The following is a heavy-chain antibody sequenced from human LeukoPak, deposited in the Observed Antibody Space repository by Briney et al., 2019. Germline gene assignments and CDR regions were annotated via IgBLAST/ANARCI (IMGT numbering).Heavy chain of an antibody. V-gene: IGHV3-23*01. CDR3: AKDYGQWLVQEAFDI. CDR2: ISGSGGST. D-gene: IGHD6-19*01. CDR1: GFTFSSYA. Sequence: GGSLRLSCAASGFTFSSYAMSWVRQAPGKGLEWVSSISGSGGSTYYADSVKGRFTISRDNSKNTLYLQMNSLRAEDTAVYYCAKDYGQWLVQEAFDIWGQGTMVTVPS. J-gene: IGHJ3*02.